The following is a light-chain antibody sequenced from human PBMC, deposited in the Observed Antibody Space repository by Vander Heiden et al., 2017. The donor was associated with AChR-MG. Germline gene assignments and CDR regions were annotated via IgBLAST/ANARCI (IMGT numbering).Light chain of an antibody. Sequence: QSVLTPPTSVSAATGQKVTITGSGNSSNVGNNYVTWYQQHPGTAPKLLIYDNNKRPSGIPDRFSGSKSGTSATLGITGLQAGEEADYYCGTGDSSRSAVVFGGGTKLTVL. J-gene: IGLJ2*01. CDR1: SSNVGNNY. V-gene: IGLV1-51*01. CDR2: DNN. CDR3: GTGDSSRSAVV.